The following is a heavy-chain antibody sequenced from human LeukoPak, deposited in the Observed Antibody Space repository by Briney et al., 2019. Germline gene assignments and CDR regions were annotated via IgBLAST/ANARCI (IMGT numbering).Heavy chain of an antibody. J-gene: IGHJ6*03. CDR2: IYYSGST. CDR1: GGSISSSSYY. CDR3: ARDPSRSPEPESHYDFWSGYYFRGPYYYYYMDV. V-gene: IGHV4-39*07. D-gene: IGHD3-3*01. Sequence: SETLSLTCTVSGGSISSSSYYWGWIRQPPGKGLEWIGSIYYSGSTYYNPSLKSRVTISVDTSKNQFSLKLSSVTAADTAVYYCARDPSRSPEPESHYDFWSGYYFRGPYYYYYMDVWGKGTTVTVSS.